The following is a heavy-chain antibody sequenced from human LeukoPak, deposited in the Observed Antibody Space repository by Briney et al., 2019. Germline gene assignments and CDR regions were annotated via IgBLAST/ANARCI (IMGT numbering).Heavy chain of an antibody. CDR3: YYDSSGYYYTRDAFDI. D-gene: IGHD3-22*01. V-gene: IGHV1-69*05. CDR1: GGTFSSYA. CDR2: TVPIFGTA. J-gene: IGHJ3*02. Sequence: SVKVSCKASGGTFSSYAISWVRQAPGQGLEWMGRTVPIFGTANYAQKFQGRVTITTDESTSTAYMELSSLRSEDTAVYYCYYDSSGYYYTRDAFDIWGQGTMVTVSS.